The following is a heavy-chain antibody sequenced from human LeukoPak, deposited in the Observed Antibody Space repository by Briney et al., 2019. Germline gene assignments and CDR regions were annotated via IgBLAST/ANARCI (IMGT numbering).Heavy chain of an antibody. CDR1: GYSFTAYY. Sequence: ASVKVSCKASGYSFTAYYIHWVRQAPGQGLEWMGRISPTRGGTKYAQKFLGRVSMTRDTSTSTSYMELSSLRPDDTAVYYCASLEYASGSSNSYYYYDGRDIWGQGTMVTVSS. CDR3: ASLEYASGSSNSYYYYDGRDI. CDR2: ISPTRGGT. J-gene: IGHJ6*02. D-gene: IGHD3-10*01. V-gene: IGHV1-2*02.